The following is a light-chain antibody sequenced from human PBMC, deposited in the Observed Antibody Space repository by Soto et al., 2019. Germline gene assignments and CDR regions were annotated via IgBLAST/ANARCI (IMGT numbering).Light chain of an antibody. CDR2: EVI. CDR1: SGDVGAYNY. CDR3: SSYTTNTSLV. J-gene: IGLJ1*01. V-gene: IGLV2-14*01. Sequence: QSALTQPASVSGSPGQSITISCTGTSGDVGAYNYVSWYQQHPGKAPRLMIYEVINRPSGVSIRFSGSKSGNTASLTISGLQAEDEADYFCSSYTTNTSLVFGTGTKVTVL.